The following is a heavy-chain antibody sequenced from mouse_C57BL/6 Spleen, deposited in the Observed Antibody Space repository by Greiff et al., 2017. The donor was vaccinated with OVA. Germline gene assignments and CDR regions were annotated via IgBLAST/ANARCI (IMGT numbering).Heavy chain of an antibody. CDR3: ARAYYYGSSSYYFDY. J-gene: IGHJ2*01. V-gene: IGHV1-54*01. CDR2: INPGSGGT. D-gene: IGHD1-1*01. CDR1: GYAFTNYL. Sequence: QVQLQQSGAELVRPGTSVKVSCKASGYAFTNYLIEWVKQRPGQGLEWIGVINPGSGGTNYNEKFKGKATLTADKSSSTAYMQLSSLTSEDSAVYFCARAYYYGSSSYYFDYWGQGTTLTVSS.